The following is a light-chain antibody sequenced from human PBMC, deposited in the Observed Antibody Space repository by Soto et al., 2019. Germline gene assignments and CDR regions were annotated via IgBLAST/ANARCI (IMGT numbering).Light chain of an antibody. CDR3: LQHNSYPLT. J-gene: IGKJ4*01. V-gene: IGKV1-17*01. Sequence: SQVTQSRASLSAAVRDRVGMTCRASHGITQDLGWYQQKRGKAPKRLIYAASSLESGVPSRFSGSGSGTEFTLTLSSLQPEDFATYYCLQHNSYPLTFGGGTK. CDR1: HGITQD. CDR2: AAS.